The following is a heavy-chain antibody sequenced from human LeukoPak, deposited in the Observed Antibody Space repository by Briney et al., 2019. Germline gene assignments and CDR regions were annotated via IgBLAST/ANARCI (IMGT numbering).Heavy chain of an antibody. Sequence: SETLSLTCAVSGYSISSGYYWGWIRQPPGKGLEWIGSIYHSGSTYYNPSLKSRVTISVDTSKNQFSLKLSSVTAADTAAYYCAGHPWVRDAFDIWGQGTMVTVSS. CDR2: IYHSGST. CDR3: AGHPWVRDAFDI. CDR1: GYSISSGYY. D-gene: IGHD3-10*01. V-gene: IGHV4-38-2*01. J-gene: IGHJ3*02.